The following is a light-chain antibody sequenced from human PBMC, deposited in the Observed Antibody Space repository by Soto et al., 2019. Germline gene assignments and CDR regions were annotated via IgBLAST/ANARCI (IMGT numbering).Light chain of an antibody. CDR2: LEGRGSY. CDR1: SGHSSYI. Sequence: QLVLTQSSSASASLGSSVTLTCTLSSGHSSYIIAWHQQQPGKAPRYLMKLEGRGSYNKGNGVPDRFSGSSSGADRYLTISNLQFEDEADYYCETWDINTHVVFGGGTKVTVL. CDR3: ETWDINTHVV. V-gene: IGLV4-60*02. J-gene: IGLJ2*01.